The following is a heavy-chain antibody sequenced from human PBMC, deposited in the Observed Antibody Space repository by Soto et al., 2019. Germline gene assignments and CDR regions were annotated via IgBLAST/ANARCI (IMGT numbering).Heavy chain of an antibody. V-gene: IGHV3-48*03. CDR3: ARRVLITNWHPPFDY. CDR1: GFTVSDYE. CDR2: ISSSSTI. D-gene: IGHD1-1*01. Sequence: EVQLVESGGGLVQPGGSLRISWATSGFTVSDYELSWVPQAPGKGLEWISYISSSSTIYYADSVKGRFTVSRDNAQNSLYLQMDSLRVEDTAVYYCARRVLITNWHPPFDYWGQGTLVTVSS. J-gene: IGHJ4*02.